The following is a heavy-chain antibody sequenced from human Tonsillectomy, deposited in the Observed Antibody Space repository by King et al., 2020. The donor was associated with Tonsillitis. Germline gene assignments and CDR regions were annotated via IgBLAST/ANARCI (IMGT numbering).Heavy chain of an antibody. CDR2: ISYDGSNK. Sequence: VQLVESGGGVVQPGRSLRLSCAASGFTFSSYGIHWVRQAPGKGLEWVAVISYDGSNKYYADFVRGRFTISRDNPKNTLYLQMNSLRAEDTAVYYCAKDGTRYCSGGSCFDAFDIWGQGTMVTVSS. J-gene: IGHJ3*02. V-gene: IGHV3-30*18. D-gene: IGHD2-15*01. CDR1: GFTFSSYG. CDR3: AKDGTRYCSGGSCFDAFDI.